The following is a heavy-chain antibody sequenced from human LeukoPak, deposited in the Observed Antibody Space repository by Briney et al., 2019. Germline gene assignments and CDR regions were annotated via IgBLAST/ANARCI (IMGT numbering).Heavy chain of an antibody. D-gene: IGHD6-13*01. CDR1: GFTFSSYG. Sequence: GGSLRLSCAASGFTFSSYGMSWVRQAPGKGLEWVANIKQDGSEKYYVDSVKGRFTISRDNAKNSLYLQMNSLRAEDTAVYYCARDPPIAARDYWGQGTLVTVSS. V-gene: IGHV3-7*01. J-gene: IGHJ4*02. CDR2: IKQDGSEK. CDR3: ARDPPIAARDY.